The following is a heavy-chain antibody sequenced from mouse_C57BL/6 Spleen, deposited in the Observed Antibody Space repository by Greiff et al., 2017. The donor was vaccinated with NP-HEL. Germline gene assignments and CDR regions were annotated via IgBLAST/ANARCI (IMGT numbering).Heavy chain of an antibody. CDR3: ATLMTTVVATDWYFDV. D-gene: IGHD1-1*01. CDR2: IHPSDSDT. CDR1: GYTFTSYW. J-gene: IGHJ1*03. Sequence: QVQLKQPGAELVKPGASVKVSCKASGYTFTSYWMHWVKQRPGQGLEWIGRIHPSDSDTNYNQKFKGKATLTVDKSSSTAYMQLSSLTSEDSAVYYCATLMTTVVATDWYFDVWGTGTTVTVSS. V-gene: IGHV1-74*01.